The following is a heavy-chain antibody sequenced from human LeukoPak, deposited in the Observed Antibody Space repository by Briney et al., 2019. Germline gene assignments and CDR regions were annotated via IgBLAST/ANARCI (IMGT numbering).Heavy chain of an antibody. J-gene: IGHJ4*02. Sequence: ASVKVSCKASGYTFTNYGISWVRQAPGQGLEWMGWVSAYADDTNYVQKFQGRITMTTDTSTSTAYVELRSLRSDDTAVYYCARDCIGCHGFDSGGRGPRVPFSS. D-gene: IGHD2-15*01. CDR3: ARDCIGCHGFDS. CDR2: VSAYADDT. V-gene: IGHV1-18*01. CDR1: GYTFTNYG.